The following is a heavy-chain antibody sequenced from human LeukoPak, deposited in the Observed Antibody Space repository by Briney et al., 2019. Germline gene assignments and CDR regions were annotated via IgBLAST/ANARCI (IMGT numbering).Heavy chain of an antibody. J-gene: IGHJ3*02. CDR2: ISAYSGNT. D-gene: IGHD3-10*01. CDR1: SYTFNNYG. Sequence: ASVKVSCKASSYTFNNYGISWVRQAPGQGLEWMGWISAYSGNTKYVQKLQGKVTMTTDTSTTTAYMDLRGLTSDDTAVYYCARQSFFTNVRGDDAFDIWGQETMVTVSS. V-gene: IGHV1-18*01. CDR3: ARQSFFTNVRGDDAFDI.